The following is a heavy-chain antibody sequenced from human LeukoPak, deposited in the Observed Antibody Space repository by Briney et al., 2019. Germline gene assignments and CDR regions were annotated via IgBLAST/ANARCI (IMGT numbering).Heavy chain of an antibody. D-gene: IGHD1-1*01. CDR2: IKQDGSEK. J-gene: IGHJ4*02. CDR1: GFTFSSYW. CDR3: ARDWNPEYYFDY. V-gene: IGHV3-7*01. Sequence: GGSLTLSCAASGFTFSSYWMSWVRQAPGKGLEWVANIKQDGSEKYYVDSVRGRFTISRDIAQDSLYLQMNSLRAEDTAVYYCARDWNPEYYFDYWGQGTLVTVSS.